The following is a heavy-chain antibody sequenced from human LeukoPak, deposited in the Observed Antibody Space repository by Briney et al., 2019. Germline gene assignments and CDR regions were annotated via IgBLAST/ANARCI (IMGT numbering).Heavy chain of an antibody. D-gene: IGHD3-10*01. Sequence: ASVKVSCKASGGTFSNYVISWVRQAPGQGLEWMGWINPNSGGTVYAQKFKGRVTMTRDTSISTAYMELSGLRPDDTAIYYCVSYYHGSGSYYNDAFDVWGQGTMVTVSS. CDR3: VSYYHGSGSYYNDAFDV. CDR2: INPNSGGT. V-gene: IGHV1-2*02. J-gene: IGHJ3*01. CDR1: GGTFSNYV.